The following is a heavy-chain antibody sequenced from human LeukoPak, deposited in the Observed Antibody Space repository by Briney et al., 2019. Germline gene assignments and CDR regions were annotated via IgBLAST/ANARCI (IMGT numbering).Heavy chain of an antibody. CDR3: ARDQEGFDY. V-gene: IGHV1-46*01. CDR2: IYPRDDST. CDR1: GYTFTSNY. Sequence: ASVNVSCKASGYTFTSNYIHWVRQAPGQGLEWMGMIYPRDDSTSYAQKFQGRVTVTRDTSTSTVHMELSGLRSEDTAVYYCARDQEGFDYWGQGTLVTVSS. J-gene: IGHJ4*02.